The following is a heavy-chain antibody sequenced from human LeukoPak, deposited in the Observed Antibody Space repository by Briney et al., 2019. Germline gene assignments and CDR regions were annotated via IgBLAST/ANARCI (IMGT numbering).Heavy chain of an antibody. J-gene: IGHJ4*02. CDR1: GFTVSSNY. CDR2: ISGSGGST. CDR3: AKVSVVGATGCDY. V-gene: IGHV3-23*01. D-gene: IGHD1-26*01. Sequence: GGSLRLSCAASGFTVSSNYMSWVRQAPGKGLEWVSAISGSGGSTYYADSVKGRFTISRDNSKNTLYLQMNSLRAEDTAVYYCAKVSVVGATGCDYWGQGTLVTVSS.